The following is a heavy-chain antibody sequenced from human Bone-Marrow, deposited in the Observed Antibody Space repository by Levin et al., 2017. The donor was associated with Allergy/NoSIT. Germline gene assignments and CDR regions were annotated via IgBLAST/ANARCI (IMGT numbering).Heavy chain of an antibody. Sequence: KSGGSLRLSCVGSGFTFSSYYMSWVRQAPGKGLEWVSYIGHRDGAIWHADSVKGRFTISRDDARNSLYLQMDSLRAEDTAVYYCAREQWWRLEYWGQGTLVTVSS. CDR2: IGHRDGAI. D-gene: IGHD2-15*01. CDR1: GFTFSSYY. V-gene: IGHV3-11*01. CDR3: AREQWWRLEY. J-gene: IGHJ4*02.